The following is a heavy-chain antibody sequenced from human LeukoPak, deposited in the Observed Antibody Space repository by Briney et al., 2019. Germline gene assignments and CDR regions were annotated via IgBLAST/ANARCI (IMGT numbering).Heavy chain of an antibody. Sequence: GGSLRLSCAASGFTFSSYSMNWVRQAPGKGLEWVSSISSSSSYIYYADSVKGRFTISRDNAKNSLYLQMNSLRAEDTAVYYCASAQILYGSDYWGQGTLVTVSS. CDR1: GFTFSSYS. CDR2: ISSSSSYI. V-gene: IGHV3-21*01. D-gene: IGHD3-10*01. CDR3: ASAQILYGSDY. J-gene: IGHJ4*02.